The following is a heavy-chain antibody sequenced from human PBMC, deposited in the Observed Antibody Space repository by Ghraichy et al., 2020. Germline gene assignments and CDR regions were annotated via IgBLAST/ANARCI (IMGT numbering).Heavy chain of an antibody. CDR1: GGSVSSGSCY. Sequence: SETLSLTCTVSGGSVSSGSCYWSWIRQPKGKGREWSGNNYYSGSTNYNPSLQSRGTILLDTSKNKFSLKLSSVTAADTAVYYCARDTSVVAWLQDYGMVVCCQGTTFTISS. V-gene: IGHV4-61*01. CDR3: ARDTSVVAWLQDYGMVV. J-gene: IGHJ6*02. D-gene: IGHD3-9*01. CDR2: NYYSGST.